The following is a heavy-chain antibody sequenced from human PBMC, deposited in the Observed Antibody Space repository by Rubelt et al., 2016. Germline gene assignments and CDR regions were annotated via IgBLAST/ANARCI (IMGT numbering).Heavy chain of an antibody. CDR2: ISAYNGNP. V-gene: IGHV1-18*01. J-gene: IGHJ4*02. CDR3: ARDPLPVRGVIMTPTH. CDR1: GYTFTSYG. Sequence: QVQLVQSGAEVKKPGSSVKVSCKASGYTFTSYGISWVRQAPGQGLEWMGWISAYNGNPKYAQKRQGRVTRSTDTSTSRAYMELRTLRSDDTAVYYCARDPLPVRGVIMTPTHWGQGTLVTVSS. D-gene: IGHD3-10*01.